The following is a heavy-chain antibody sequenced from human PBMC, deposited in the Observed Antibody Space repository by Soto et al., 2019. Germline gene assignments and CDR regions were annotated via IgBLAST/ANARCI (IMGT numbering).Heavy chain of an antibody. V-gene: IGHV1-8*01. J-gene: IGHJ4*02. CDR3: ARGFGYYDFWSGYPLVYFDY. D-gene: IGHD3-3*01. Sequence: ASVKVSCKASGYTFTSYDINWVRQATGQGLEWMGWMNPNSGNTGYAQKFQGRVTMTRNTSISTAYMELSSLRSEDTAVYYCARGFGYYDFWSGYPLVYFDYWGQGTLVTVS. CDR2: MNPNSGNT. CDR1: GYTFTSYD.